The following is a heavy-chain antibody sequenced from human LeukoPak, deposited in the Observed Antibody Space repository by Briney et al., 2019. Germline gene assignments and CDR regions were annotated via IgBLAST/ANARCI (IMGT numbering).Heavy chain of an antibody. CDR3: ARDGWLEDPYFDY. CDR2: IIPIFGTA. J-gene: IGHJ4*02. D-gene: IGHD6-19*01. V-gene: IGHV1-69*13. CDR1: GGTFSSYA. Sequence: ASVKVSCKASGGTFSSYAISWVRQAPGQGLGWMGGIIPIFGTANYAQKFQGRVTITADESTSTAYMELSSLRSEDTAVYYCARDGWLEDPYFDYWGQGTLVTVSS.